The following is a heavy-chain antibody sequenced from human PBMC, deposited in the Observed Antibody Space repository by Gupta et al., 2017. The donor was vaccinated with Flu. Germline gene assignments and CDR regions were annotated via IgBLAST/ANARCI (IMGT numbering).Heavy chain of an antibody. J-gene: IGHJ5*02. V-gene: IGHV4-34*01. CDR1: GGSFSGYY. CDR2: INHSGST. D-gene: IGHD3-10*01. Sequence: QVLLQQWGAGLLQPSEPLSLTCAVYGGSFSGYYWSWLRQPPGKGLEWIGEINHSGSTNYNPSLKSRVTISVDTSKNQVSLKLSSVTAADTAVYYCARGAALWCNYYGSGSYYKKNWFDPWGQGTLVTVSA. CDR3: ARGAALWCNYYGSGSYYKKNWFDP.